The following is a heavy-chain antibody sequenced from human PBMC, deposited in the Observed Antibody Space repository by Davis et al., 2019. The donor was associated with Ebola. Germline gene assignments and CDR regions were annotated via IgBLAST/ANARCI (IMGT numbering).Heavy chain of an antibody. J-gene: IGHJ4*02. Sequence: LRLSCAVSGGSISSGGYSWSWIRQPPGKGLEWIGYNYHSGSTYYNPSLKSRVPISVDRSKDQFSLKLSSVTAAYTAVYYCASLMGKGDYWGQGTLVTVSS. D-gene: IGHD2-8*01. CDR2: NYHSGST. V-gene: IGHV4-30-2*01. CDR3: ASLMGKGDY. CDR1: GGSISSGGYS.